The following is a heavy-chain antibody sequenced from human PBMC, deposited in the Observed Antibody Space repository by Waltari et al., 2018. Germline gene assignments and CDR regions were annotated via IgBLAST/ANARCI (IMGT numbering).Heavy chain of an antibody. V-gene: IGHV1-3*01. Sequence: QVQLVQSGAEVKKPGASVKVSCKASGYTFTSYAMHWVRQAPGQRLEWMGWINAGNGNTKYSQKFQGRVTITRDTSASTAYMELSSLRSEDTAVYYCARGYCSGGSCYIDYWGQGTLVTVSS. CDR2: INAGNGNT. J-gene: IGHJ4*02. CDR3: ARGYCSGGSCYIDY. CDR1: GYTFTSYA. D-gene: IGHD2-15*01.